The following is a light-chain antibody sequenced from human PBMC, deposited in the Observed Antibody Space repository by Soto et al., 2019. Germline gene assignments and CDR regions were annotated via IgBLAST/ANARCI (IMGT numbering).Light chain of an antibody. CDR1: QSVLYSANTKNS. V-gene: IGKV4-1*01. J-gene: IGKJ2*01. CDR2: WAS. CDR3: QQYYTPPT. Sequence: DIVMTQSPDSLAVSLGERATINCKSSQSVLYSANTKNSLAWYKQKPRQPPKLLIDWASSRQPGVPDRFSGGGSAADFTLTITSLQASDVAVDYCQQYYTPPTFGQGTRLEIK.